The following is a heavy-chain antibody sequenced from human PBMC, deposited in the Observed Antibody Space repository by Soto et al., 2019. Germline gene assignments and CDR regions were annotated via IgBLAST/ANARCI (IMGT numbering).Heavy chain of an antibody. V-gene: IGHV3-33*01. CDR3: AGRGATAMVTTDY. CDR1: GFTFSSYG. D-gene: IGHD5-18*01. CDR2: IWYDGSNK. Sequence: QVQLVESGGGVVQPGRSLKLSCAASGFTFSSYGMHWVRQAPGKGLGWVAVIWYDGSNKYYADSVKGRFTISRDNSKNTLYLQMNSLRAEDTAVYYCAGRGATAMVTTDYWCQGTLFTVSS. J-gene: IGHJ4*02.